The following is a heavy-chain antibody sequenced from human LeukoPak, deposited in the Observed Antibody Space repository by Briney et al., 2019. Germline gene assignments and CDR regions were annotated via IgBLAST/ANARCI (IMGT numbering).Heavy chain of an antibody. D-gene: IGHD3-9*01. Sequence: SETLSLTCAVYGGSITGYYWSWIRQPPGKGLEWDGEIYYTGATSYNPSLKSRATISIDTSKNQVSLKLSSVTAADTAVYYCARGNILSGYCFDFWGQGALVTVSS. CDR2: IYYTGAT. V-gene: IGHV4-34*01. CDR1: GGSITGYY. CDR3: ARGNILSGYCFDF. J-gene: IGHJ4*02.